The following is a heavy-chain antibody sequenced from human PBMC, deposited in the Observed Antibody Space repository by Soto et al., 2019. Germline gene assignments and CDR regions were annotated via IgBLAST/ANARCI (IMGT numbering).Heavy chain of an antibody. J-gene: IGHJ4*02. CDR1: GFTFSSYG. Sequence: LRLSCTASGFTFSSYGMGWVRQAPGKGLQWVPTIRGDGGQTHYTDSVKGRFSISRDSSKNTVYLQMDSLRAEDTAVYYCAKDPRGSGYWGQGTLVTVSS. CDR3: AKDPRGSGY. V-gene: IGHV3-23*01. D-gene: IGHD3-10*01. CDR2: IRGDGGQT.